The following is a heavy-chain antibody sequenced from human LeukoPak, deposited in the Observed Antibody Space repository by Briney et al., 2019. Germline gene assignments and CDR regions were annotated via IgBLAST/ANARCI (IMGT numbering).Heavy chain of an antibody. D-gene: IGHD3-22*01. CDR1: GFTFSSYA. CDR3: ARGGGYYDSSGYRIFDAFDI. Sequence: GGSLRLSCAASGFTFSSYAMHWVRQAPGKGLEWVAVISYDGSNKYYADSVKGRFTISRDNSKNTLYLQMNSLRAEDTAVYYCARGGGYYDSSGYRIFDAFDIWGQGTMVTVSS. J-gene: IGHJ3*02. V-gene: IGHV3-30*04. CDR2: ISYDGSNK.